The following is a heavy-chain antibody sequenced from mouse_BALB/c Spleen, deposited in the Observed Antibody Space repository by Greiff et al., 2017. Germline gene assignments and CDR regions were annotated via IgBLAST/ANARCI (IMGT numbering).Heavy chain of an antibody. J-gene: IGHJ2*01. Sequence: EVHLVESGGGLVKPGGSLKLSCAASGFTFSDYYMYWVRQTPEKRLEWVATISDGGSYTYYPDSVKGRFTISRDNAKNNLYLQMSSLKSEDTAMYYCARALNWDDYFDYWGQGTTLTVSS. CDR1: GFTFSDYY. D-gene: IGHD4-1*02. CDR3: ARALNWDDYFDY. CDR2: ISDGGSYT. V-gene: IGHV5-4*02.